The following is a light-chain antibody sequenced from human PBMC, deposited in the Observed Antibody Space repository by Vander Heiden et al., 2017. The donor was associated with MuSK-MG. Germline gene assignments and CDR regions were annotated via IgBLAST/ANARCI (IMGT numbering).Light chain of an antibody. Sequence: SYFLSQPPSVSVAPGQTATITCGGNKIAIKRGQWYRQRPGQAPVMVVYQNSDRPSGIPDRLSGAKSGSTATLIISSGEVGDEADYYCHIWDSSSDHPYVFGTGTKVTVI. J-gene: IGLJ1*01. CDR1: KIAIKR. V-gene: IGLV3-21*02. CDR3: HIWDSSSDHPYV. CDR2: QNS.